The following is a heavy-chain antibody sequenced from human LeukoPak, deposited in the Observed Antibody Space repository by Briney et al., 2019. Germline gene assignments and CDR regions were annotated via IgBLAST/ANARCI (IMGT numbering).Heavy chain of an antibody. Sequence: GRSLRLSCAASGFTFDDYAMHWVRQAPGKGLGWVSGISWNSGSIGYADSVKGRFTISRDNAKNSLYLQMNSLRAEDTALYYCAKVSSPSFYYYGMDVWGQGTTVTVSS. D-gene: IGHD6-6*01. V-gene: IGHV3-9*01. CDR2: ISWNSGSI. CDR1: GFTFDDYA. CDR3: AKVSSPSFYYYGMDV. J-gene: IGHJ6*02.